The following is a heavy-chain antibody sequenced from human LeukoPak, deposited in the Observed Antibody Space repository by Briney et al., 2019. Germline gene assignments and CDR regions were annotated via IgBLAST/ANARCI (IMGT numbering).Heavy chain of an antibody. Sequence: SQTLSLTCAISGDSVSSNSAAWNWIRQSPSGGLEWLGRTYYRSKWYNDYAVSVKSRITINPDTSKNQFSLQLNSVTPEDTAVYYCARDNGYSGYVGDAFDIWGQGTMVTVSS. CDR2: TYYRSKWYN. CDR3: ARDNGYSGYVGDAFDI. D-gene: IGHD5-12*01. V-gene: IGHV6-1*01. J-gene: IGHJ3*02. CDR1: GDSVSSNSAA.